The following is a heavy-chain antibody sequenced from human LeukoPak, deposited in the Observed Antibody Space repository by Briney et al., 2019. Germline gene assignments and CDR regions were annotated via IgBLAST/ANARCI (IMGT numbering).Heavy chain of an antibody. CDR3: AKSIVGATKTY. Sequence: LTGGSLRLSCAASGFTFSSYAMSWVRQAPGKGLEWVSAISGSGGSTYYADSVEGRFTISRDNSKNTLYLQMNSLRAEDTAVYYCAKSIVGATKTYWGQGTLVTVSS. CDR1: GFTFSSYA. D-gene: IGHD1-26*01. V-gene: IGHV3-23*01. CDR2: ISGSGGST. J-gene: IGHJ4*02.